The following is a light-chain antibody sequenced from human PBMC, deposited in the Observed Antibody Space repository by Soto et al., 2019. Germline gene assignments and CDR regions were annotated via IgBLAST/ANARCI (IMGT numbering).Light chain of an antibody. Sequence: DIVMIQSPLSLPVTPGEPASISCRSSQSLLHSNGHNNQDWYLQKPGQSPQLLIYLGSNRASGVPDRFSGSGSGTNFTLKISRVEAEDVGVYYCMQALQTPLFTFGPGTKVDIK. CDR3: MQALQTPLFT. V-gene: IGKV2-28*01. CDR2: LGS. CDR1: QSLLHSNGHNN. J-gene: IGKJ3*01.